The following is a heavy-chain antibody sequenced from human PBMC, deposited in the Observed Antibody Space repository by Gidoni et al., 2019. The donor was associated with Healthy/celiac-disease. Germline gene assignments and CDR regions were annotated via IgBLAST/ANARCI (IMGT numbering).Heavy chain of an antibody. CDR2: IIPIFGTA. Sequence: QVQLVQSGAEVKKPGSSVKVSCKASGGTFSSSALSWVRQSPGQGREWMGGIIPIFGTANYAQKFQGRVTITADESTSTAYMELSSLRSEDTAVYYCASGILTGYYIVYYYYGMDVWGQGTTVTVSS. V-gene: IGHV1-69*01. CDR3: ASGILTGYYIVYYYYGMDV. D-gene: IGHD3-9*01. J-gene: IGHJ6*02. CDR1: GGTFSSSA.